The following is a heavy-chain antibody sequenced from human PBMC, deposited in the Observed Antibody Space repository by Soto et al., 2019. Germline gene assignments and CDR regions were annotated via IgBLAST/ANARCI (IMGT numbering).Heavy chain of an antibody. D-gene: IGHD6-6*01. J-gene: IGHJ4*02. CDR1: GFSLNTFGVG. Sequence: QITLRESGPTLVKPTETLTLTCTFSGFSLNTFGVGVGWIRQPPGKALEWLAFIYWNDDERYRSFLNNRLTIARDTTKNQVFAAGTDMDPVYTSTYFSVPRVLARPEIDYWGQGTLVTVSS. V-gene: IGHV2-5*04. CDR2: IYWNDDE. CDR3: VPRVLARPEIDY.